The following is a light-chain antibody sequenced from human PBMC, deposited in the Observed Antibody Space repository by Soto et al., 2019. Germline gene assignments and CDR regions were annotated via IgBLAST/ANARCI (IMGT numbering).Light chain of an antibody. J-gene: IGKJ1*01. CDR1: QSISNY. Sequence: EIVMTQSPATLSVSPGDRATLSCRASQSISNYLAWYQQKPGQAPRLIIFDAYTRATGIPARFSGSGSGTEFTLTISSLQSEDSAVYYCQQFNRWPATFGQGTKVDIK. V-gene: IGKV3-15*01. CDR2: DAY. CDR3: QQFNRWPAT.